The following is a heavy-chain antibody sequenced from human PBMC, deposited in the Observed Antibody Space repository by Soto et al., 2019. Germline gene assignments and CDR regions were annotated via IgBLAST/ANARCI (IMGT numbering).Heavy chain of an antibody. Sequence: QVQLVESGGGVVQPGRSLRLSCAASGFTFSSYGMHWVRQAPGKGLEWVAVISYDGSNKYYADSVKGRFTISRDNSKNTLYLQMNSLRAEDMAVYYCAKLTQAVAAGEGGWGQGTLVTVSS. D-gene: IGHD7-27*01. CDR3: AKLTQAVAAGEGG. J-gene: IGHJ4*02. V-gene: IGHV3-30*18. CDR1: GFTFSSYG. CDR2: ISYDGSNK.